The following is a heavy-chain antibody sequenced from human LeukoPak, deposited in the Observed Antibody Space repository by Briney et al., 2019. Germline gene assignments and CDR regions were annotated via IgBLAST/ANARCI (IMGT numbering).Heavy chain of an antibody. J-gene: IGHJ3*02. CDR3: ATDGNGRRYAFDI. CDR2: FDTEDGET. V-gene: IGHV1-24*01. D-gene: IGHD1-26*01. CDR1: GYTLTELS. Sequence: GASVKVSCKVSGYTLTELSMHWVRQAPGKGLEWMGGFDTEDGETIYAQRFQGRVTMTEDTSTDTAYMELSSPRSEDTAVYYCATDGNGRRYAFDIWGQGTMVTVSS.